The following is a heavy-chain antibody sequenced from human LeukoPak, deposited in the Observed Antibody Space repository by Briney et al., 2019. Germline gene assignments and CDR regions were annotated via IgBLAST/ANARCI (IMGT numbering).Heavy chain of an antibody. Sequence: GGSLRLSCAASGFTFSSYSMNWVRQAPGKGLEWVSSISSSSSYIYYADSVKGRFTISRDNAKNSLYLQMNSLRAEDTAVYYCTREGIMVRGVIVYYFDYWGQGTLVTVSS. D-gene: IGHD3-10*01. CDR1: GFTFSSYS. CDR2: ISSSSSYI. V-gene: IGHV3-21*01. J-gene: IGHJ4*02. CDR3: TREGIMVRGVIVYYFDY.